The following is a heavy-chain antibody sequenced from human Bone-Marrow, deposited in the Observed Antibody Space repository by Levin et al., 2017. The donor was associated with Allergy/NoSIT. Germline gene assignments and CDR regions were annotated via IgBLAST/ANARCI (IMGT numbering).Heavy chain of an antibody. CDR1: GGPFSGYS. Sequence: ESLKISCVGSGGPFSGYSWAWIRQSPGKGLEWIGEIYHSGTPYYHPSLRSRVTMSEDGAKKQFSLTLTSVTAADPGVYYCARIGRESGPATDDYWGQGTLVSVSS. D-gene: IGHD1-14*01. CDR3: ARIGRESGPATDDY. CDR2: IYHSGTP. V-gene: IGHV4-34*01. J-gene: IGHJ4*02.